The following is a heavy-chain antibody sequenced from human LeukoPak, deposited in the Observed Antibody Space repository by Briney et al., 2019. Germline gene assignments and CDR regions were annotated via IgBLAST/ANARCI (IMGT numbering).Heavy chain of an antibody. CDR1: GFTFSSYG. CDR3: AKDRGSGYYRQPDY. J-gene: IGHJ4*02. V-gene: IGHV3-30*18. CDR2: ISYDGSNK. D-gene: IGHD3-3*01. Sequence: GRSLRLSCAASGFTFSSYGMHWVRQAPGKGLEWVAVISYDGSNKYNADSVKGRFTISRDNSKNTLYLQMNSLRAEDTAVYYCAKDRGSGYYRQPDYWGQGTLVTVSS.